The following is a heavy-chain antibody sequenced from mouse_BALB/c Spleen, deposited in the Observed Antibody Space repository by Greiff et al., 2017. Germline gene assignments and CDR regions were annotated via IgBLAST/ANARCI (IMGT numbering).Heavy chain of an antibody. Sequence: VQLQQSGAELVRPGTSVKVSCKASGYAFTNYLIEWVKQRPGQGLEWIGVINPGSGGTNYNEKFKGKATLTADKSSSTAYMQLSSLTSDDSAVYFCARGGYDGYYEAMDYWGQGTSVTVSS. CDR2: INPGSGGT. CDR3: ARGGYDGYYEAMDY. V-gene: IGHV1-54*01. D-gene: IGHD2-3*01. CDR1: GYAFTNYL. J-gene: IGHJ4*01.